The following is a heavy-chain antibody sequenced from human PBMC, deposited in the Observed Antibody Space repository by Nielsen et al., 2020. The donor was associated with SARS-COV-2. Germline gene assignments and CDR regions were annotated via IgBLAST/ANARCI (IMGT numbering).Heavy chain of an antibody. Sequence: GESLKISCAASGFTFSSYGMQWVRQAPGKGLEWVAVISYDGSNEYYADSVKGRFTISRDNSKNTVYLQMNSLRAEDRAVYHCAKSGAVGARWVSNGMGVWGQGTTVTVSS. CDR3: AKSGAVGARWVSNGMGV. D-gene: IGHD1-26*01. V-gene: IGHV3-30*18. CDR1: GFTFSSYG. CDR2: ISYDGSNE. J-gene: IGHJ6*02.